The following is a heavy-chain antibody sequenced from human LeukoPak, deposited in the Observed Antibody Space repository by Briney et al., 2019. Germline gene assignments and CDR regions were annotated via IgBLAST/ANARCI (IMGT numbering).Heavy chain of an antibody. D-gene: IGHD6-13*01. J-gene: IGHJ4*02. CDR2: ISSSGSPK. CDR1: GFTFSSYE. V-gene: IGHV3-48*03. Sequence: PGGSLRLSCAASGFTFSSYEMNWVRQAPGKGLELVSYISSSGSPKYYADSVKGRFTISRDNAKNSLYLQMNSLRAEDTAVYYCARDKAAAGTAGPLGYWGQGTLVTVSS. CDR3: ARDKAAAGTAGPLGY.